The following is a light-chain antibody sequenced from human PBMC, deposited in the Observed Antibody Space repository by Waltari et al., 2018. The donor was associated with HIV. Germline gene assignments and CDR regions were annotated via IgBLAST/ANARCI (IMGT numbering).Light chain of an antibody. CDR3: QSSDIRLHGLWV. CDR1: KSHIGAGHD. V-gene: IGLV1-40*01. Sequence: QSLLTQPPSVSATPGQRLTISCTGNKSHIGAGHDAYWYRQLPGTAPRLLIFVNSSRPSGVPDRISGSKSTASASLAITGLQAEDEGYYYCQSSDIRLHGLWVFGGGTKVTVL. CDR2: VNS. J-gene: IGLJ3*02.